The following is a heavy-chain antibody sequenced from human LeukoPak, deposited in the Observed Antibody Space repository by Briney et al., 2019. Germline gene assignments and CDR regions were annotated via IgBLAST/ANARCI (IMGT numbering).Heavy chain of an antibody. D-gene: IGHD3-3*01. CDR1: GYTFTSYG. Sequence: SVKVSCKASGYTFTSYGISWVRQAPGQGLEWMGWISAYNGNTNYAQKLQGRVTMTTDTSTSTAYMELRSLRSDDTAVYYCARDKGYDFWSGYHVWGQGTLVTVSS. CDR3: ARDKGYDFWSGYHV. J-gene: IGHJ4*02. CDR2: ISAYNGNT. V-gene: IGHV1-18*01.